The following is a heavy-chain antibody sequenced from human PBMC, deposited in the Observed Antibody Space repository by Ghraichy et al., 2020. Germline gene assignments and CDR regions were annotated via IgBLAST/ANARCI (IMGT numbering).Heavy chain of an antibody. Sequence: ESLNISCAVYGGSFSGYYWSWIRQPPGKGLEWIGEINHSGSTNYNPSLTSRVTISVDTSKNQFSLKLSSVTAADTAVNYCARARVYYNYYYMDVWGKGTTVTVSS. V-gene: IGHV4-34*01. J-gene: IGHJ6*03. CDR3: ARARVYYNYYYMDV. CDR2: INHSGST. D-gene: IGHD3-10*01. CDR1: GGSFSGYY.